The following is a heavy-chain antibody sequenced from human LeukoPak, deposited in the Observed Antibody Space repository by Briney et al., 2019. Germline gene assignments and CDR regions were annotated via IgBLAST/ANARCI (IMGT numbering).Heavy chain of an antibody. D-gene: IGHD6-13*01. V-gene: IGHV1-8*03. J-gene: IGHJ5*02. Sequence: ASVKVSCKASGYTFTGYYMHWVRQAPGQGLEWMGWMNPNSGNTGYAQKFQGTVTITRNTSISTAYMELSSLRSEDTAVYYCARAKGIAAAGRFGPWGQGTLVPVSS. CDR3: ARAKGIAAAGRFGP. CDR1: GYTFTGYY. CDR2: MNPNSGNT.